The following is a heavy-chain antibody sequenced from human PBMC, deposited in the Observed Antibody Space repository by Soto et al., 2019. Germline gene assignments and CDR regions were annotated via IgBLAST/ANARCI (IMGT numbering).Heavy chain of an antibody. CDR2: INPSGGST. V-gene: IGHV1-46*01. Sequence: ASVKVSCKASGYTFTSYYMHWVRQAPGQGLEWMGIINPSGGSTSYAQKFQGRVTMTRDTSTSTVYMELSSLRSEDTAVYYCARDRGYCISTSCPRYYYYYYGMDVWGQGTTVTVSS. J-gene: IGHJ6*02. CDR3: ARDRGYCISTSCPRYYYYYYGMDV. D-gene: IGHD2-2*01. CDR1: GYTFTSYY.